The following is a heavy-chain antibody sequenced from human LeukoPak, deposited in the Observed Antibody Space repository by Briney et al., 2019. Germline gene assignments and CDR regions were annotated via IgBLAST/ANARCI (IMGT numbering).Heavy chain of an antibody. J-gene: IGHJ4*02. CDR1: GGSISSYY. V-gene: IGHV4-59*01. CDR3: ARTYYGSGSFRYYFDY. CDR2: IYYSGST. Sequence: SETLSLTCTVSGGSISSYYWNWIRQPPGKGLEWIGYIYYSGSTNNNPSLKSRVTISVDTSENQFSLKLSSVTAADTAVYYCARTYYGSGSFRYYFDYWGQGTLVTVSS. D-gene: IGHD3-10*01.